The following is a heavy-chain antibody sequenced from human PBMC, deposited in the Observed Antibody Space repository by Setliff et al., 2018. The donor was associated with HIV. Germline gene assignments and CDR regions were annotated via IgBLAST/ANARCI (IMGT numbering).Heavy chain of an antibody. Sequence: SLKISCAASGFTFDDYAMHWVRQAPGKGLEWVSGISWNSGSIGYADSVRGRFTISGDYAKNSVYLQMNSLRVEDSAVYYCAREVLRGGDDAFGLWGRGTVVTVSS. D-gene: IGHD3-10*01. V-gene: IGHV3-9*01. CDR2: ISWNSGSI. CDR3: AREVLRGGDDAFGL. J-gene: IGHJ3*01. CDR1: GFTFDDYA.